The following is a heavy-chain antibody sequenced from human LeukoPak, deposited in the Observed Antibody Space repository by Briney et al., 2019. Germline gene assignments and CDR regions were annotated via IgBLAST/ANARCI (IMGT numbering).Heavy chain of an antibody. J-gene: IGHJ4*02. D-gene: IGHD1-26*01. CDR1: GGSISSYY. Sequence: PSETLSLTCTVSGGSISSYYWSWIRQPAGKGLEWIGCIYDSGSTNYNPSLKSRVTISVDTSKNQFSLKLSSVTAADTAVYYCARTARTYSGNYWHLDYWGQGTQVTVSS. CDR2: IYDSGST. CDR3: ARTARTYSGNYWHLDY. V-gene: IGHV4-4*07.